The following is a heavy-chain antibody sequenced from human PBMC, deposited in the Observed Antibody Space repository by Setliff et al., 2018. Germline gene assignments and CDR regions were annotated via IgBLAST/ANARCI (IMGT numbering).Heavy chain of an antibody. J-gene: IGHJ3*02. CDR1: GGSISSGGYY. CDR2: IYYSGST. CDR3: ARDPLTTTVRHAFDI. V-gene: IGHV4-31*03. D-gene: IGHD4-4*01. Sequence: TLSLTCTVSGGSISSGGYYWSWIRQHPGKGLEWIGYIYYSGSTYYNPSLKSRVTISVDTSKNQFSLKLSSATAADTAVYYCARDPLTTTVRHAFDIWGQGTMVTVSS.